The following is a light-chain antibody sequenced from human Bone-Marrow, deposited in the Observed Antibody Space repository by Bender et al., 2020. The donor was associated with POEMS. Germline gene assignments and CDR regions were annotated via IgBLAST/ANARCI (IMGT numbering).Light chain of an antibody. Sequence: QSGLSQPASVSGSPGQSITISCTGTSGDIGAYNYVSWYQQYPGKAPKLLIYDVNNRPSGVPDRFSGSKSGNTASLTISGLQAEDEADYYCSLFTRSSTVLFGGGTKLSVL. CDR3: SLFTRSSTVL. CDR1: SGDIGAYNY. J-gene: IGLJ3*02. V-gene: IGLV2-14*03. CDR2: DVN.